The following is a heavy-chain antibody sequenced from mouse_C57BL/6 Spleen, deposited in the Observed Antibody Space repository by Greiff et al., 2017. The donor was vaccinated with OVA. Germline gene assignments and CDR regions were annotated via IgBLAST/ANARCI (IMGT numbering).Heavy chain of an antibody. CDR1: GYTFTDYE. Sequence: QVHVKQSGAELVRPGASVTLSCKASGYTFTDYEMHWVKQTPVHGLEWIGAIDPETGGTAYNQKFKGKAILTADKSSSTAYMELRSLTSEDSAVYYCTRWLLHYYAMDYWGQGTSVTVAS. CDR3: TRWLLHYYAMDY. CDR2: IDPETGGT. J-gene: IGHJ4*01. D-gene: IGHD2-3*01. V-gene: IGHV1-15*01.